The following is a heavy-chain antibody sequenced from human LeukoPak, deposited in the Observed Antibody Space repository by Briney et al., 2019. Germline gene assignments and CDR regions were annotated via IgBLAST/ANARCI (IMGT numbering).Heavy chain of an antibody. V-gene: IGHV3-11*04. CDR2: ISSSGSTI. CDR1: GFTFSDYY. D-gene: IGHD5-18*01. CDR3: ARDWDVGYSYAFDY. J-gene: IGHJ4*02. Sequence: GGSLRLSCAASGFTFSDYYMSWIRQAPGKGLEWVSYISSSGSTIYYADSVKDRFTISRDNAKNSLYLQMNSLRAEDTAVYYCARDWDVGYSYAFDYWGQGTLVTVSS.